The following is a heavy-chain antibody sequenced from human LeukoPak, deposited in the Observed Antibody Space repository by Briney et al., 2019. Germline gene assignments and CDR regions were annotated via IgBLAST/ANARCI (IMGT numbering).Heavy chain of an antibody. CDR3: ARAPYCSGGSCLFDY. CDR2: IIPILGIA. V-gene: IGHV1-69*04. Sequence: GASVKVSCKASGGTFSSYAISWVRQAPGQGLEWMGRIIPILGIANYAQKFQGRVTITADKSTSTAYMELSSLRSEDTAVYYCARAPYCSGGSCLFDYWGQGTLVNVSS. CDR1: GGTFSSYA. J-gene: IGHJ4*02. D-gene: IGHD2-15*01.